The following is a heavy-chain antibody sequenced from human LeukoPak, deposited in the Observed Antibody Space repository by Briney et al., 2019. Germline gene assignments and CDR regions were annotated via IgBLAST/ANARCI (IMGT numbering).Heavy chain of an antibody. V-gene: IGHV3-9*01. CDR2: ISWNSGSI. CDR1: GFIFDDYA. CDR3: AKDICPLGYCSGGSHRDDAFDI. D-gene: IGHD2-15*01. Sequence: SLRLSCAASGFIFDDYAMHSVRQAPGKGLEWVSGISWNSGSIDYADSVKGRFTISRDNAKNSLYLQMNSLRAEDTALYYCAKDICPLGYCSGGSHRDDAFDIWGQGTMVTVSS. J-gene: IGHJ3*02.